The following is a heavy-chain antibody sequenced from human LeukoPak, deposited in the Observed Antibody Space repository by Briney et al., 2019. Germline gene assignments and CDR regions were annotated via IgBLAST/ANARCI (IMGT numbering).Heavy chain of an antibody. V-gene: IGHV1-69*13. J-gene: IGHJ3*02. D-gene: IGHD3-22*01. CDR3: ARPYDSSGYYLLNGAFDI. CDR1: GGTFSSYA. CDR2: IIPIFGTA. Sequence: SVKVSCKASGGTFSSYAISWVRQAPGQGLEWMGGIIPIFGTANYAQKFQGRVTITADESTSTAYMELSSLRSEDTAVYYCARPYDSSGYYLLNGAFDIWGQGTMVTVS.